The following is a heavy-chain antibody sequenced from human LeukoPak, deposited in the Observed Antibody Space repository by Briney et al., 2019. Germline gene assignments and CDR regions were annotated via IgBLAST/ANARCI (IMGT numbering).Heavy chain of an antibody. CDR1: GDSVSSNSAA. V-gene: IGHV6-1*01. CDR3: ARLIRFLEWLPGNWFDP. Sequence: SHTLSLTCAISGDSVSSNSAAWNWIRQSPSRGLEWLGRTYYRSKWYNDYAVSVKSRITINPDTSKDQFSLQLNSVTPEDTAVYYCARLIRFLEWLPGNWFDPWGQGTLVTVSS. CDR2: TYYRSKWYN. J-gene: IGHJ5*02. D-gene: IGHD3-3*01.